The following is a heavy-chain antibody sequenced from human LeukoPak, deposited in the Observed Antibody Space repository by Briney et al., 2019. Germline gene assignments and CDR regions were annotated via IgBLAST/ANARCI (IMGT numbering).Heavy chain of an antibody. CDR3: ARVFGQQLGAFDI. D-gene: IGHD6-13*01. V-gene: IGHV4-34*01. J-gene: IGHJ3*02. CDR2: INESGST. CDR1: GGSISGHY. Sequence: SETLSLTCAVYGGSISGHYWSWIRQPPGKGLEWIEEINESGSTNHNPSLKSRVTTSVDTSKNQFSLKLNSVTAADTAIYYRARVFGQQLGAFDIWGQGTMVTVSS.